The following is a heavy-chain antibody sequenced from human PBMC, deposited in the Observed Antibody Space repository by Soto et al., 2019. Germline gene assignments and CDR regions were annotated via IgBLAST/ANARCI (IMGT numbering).Heavy chain of an antibody. J-gene: IGHJ4*02. CDR1: GGTLSSYT. Sequence: QVQLVQSGAEVKKPGSSVKVSCKASGGTLSSYTFSWVRQAPGQGLEWMGRVIPNLGVTNYAKKFQGRFTIVVDTSTSTAYMELNSLRYEDTAVYYCARDPAGNGDYEGLFDYWGQGTLVTVSS. CDR3: ARDPAGNGDYEGLFDY. V-gene: IGHV1-69*08. D-gene: IGHD4-17*01. CDR2: VIPNLGVT.